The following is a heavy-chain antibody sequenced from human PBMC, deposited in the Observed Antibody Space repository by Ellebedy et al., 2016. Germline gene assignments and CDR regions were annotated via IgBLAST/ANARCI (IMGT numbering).Heavy chain of an antibody. J-gene: IGHJ4*02. V-gene: IGHV3-53*01. Sequence: GGSLRLSXAASGVIVYTNYMTWVRQAPGKGLEWVSAISSGGDTHYADSVKGRFTISSDNSKNTLYLRMNSLRAEDTAVYYCARDLPHNIALHYWGQGTLVTVSS. D-gene: IGHD6-13*01. CDR1: GVIVYTNY. CDR2: ISSGGDT. CDR3: ARDLPHNIALHY.